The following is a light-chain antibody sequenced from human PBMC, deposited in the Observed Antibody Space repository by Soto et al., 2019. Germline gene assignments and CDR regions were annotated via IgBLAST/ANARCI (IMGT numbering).Light chain of an antibody. V-gene: IGKV3-15*01. Sequence: EIVLTQSPASLSLSPGERATLSCRASQSVNSNLAWYQQKPGQAPRLLIYDASTRATGIPDRFSGGGSGTEFTLTISSLQSEDFVVYYCQQYNSWPPITFGQGTRLEIK. J-gene: IGKJ5*01. CDR2: DAS. CDR1: QSVNSN. CDR3: QQYNSWPPIT.